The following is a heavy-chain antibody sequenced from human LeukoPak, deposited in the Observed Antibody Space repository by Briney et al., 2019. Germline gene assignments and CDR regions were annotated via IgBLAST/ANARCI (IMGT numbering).Heavy chain of an antibody. D-gene: IGHD5-18*01. Sequence: GTSVKVSCKASGFTFTSSAMQWVRQARGQRLEWIGWIVVGSGNTNYAQKFQERVTTTRDMSTSTAYMELSSLRSEDTAVYYCAANVDTAMRGDAFDIWGQGTMVTVSS. CDR2: IVVGSGNT. V-gene: IGHV1-58*02. CDR1: GFTFTSSA. CDR3: AANVDTAMRGDAFDI. J-gene: IGHJ3*02.